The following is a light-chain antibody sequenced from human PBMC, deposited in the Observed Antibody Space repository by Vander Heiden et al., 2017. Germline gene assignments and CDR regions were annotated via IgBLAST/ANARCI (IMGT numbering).Light chain of an antibody. CDR3: NYRASRGKVGV. V-gene: IGLV3-19*01. CDR2: VNN. CDR1: TLRTYY. J-gene: IGLJ3*02. Sequence: SSELTQDPAVSVALGQTVTITCQGDTLRTYYASWFQQKPGQAPLRGRVVNNKRPSGIPERFACSISGKNVSSTITVAQAEDEADDDCNYRASRGKVGVFGAGTKVTVL.